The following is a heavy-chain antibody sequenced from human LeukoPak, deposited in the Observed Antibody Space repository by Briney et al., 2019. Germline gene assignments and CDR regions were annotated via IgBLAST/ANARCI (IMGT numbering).Heavy chain of an antibody. Sequence: ASVKVSCKASGYTFTSYGISWVRQAPGQGLEWMGWISAYNGNTNYAQKLQGRVTMTTDTSTSTAYMELRSLRSDDTAVYYCARAPPNYSSTSWERPWGQGTLVTVSS. V-gene: IGHV1-18*01. CDR1: GYTFTSYG. CDR3: ARAPPNYSSTSWERP. CDR2: ISAYNGNT. J-gene: IGHJ5*02. D-gene: IGHD2-2*01.